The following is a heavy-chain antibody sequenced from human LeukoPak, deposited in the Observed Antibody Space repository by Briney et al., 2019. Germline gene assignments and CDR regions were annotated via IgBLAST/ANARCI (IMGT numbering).Heavy chain of an antibody. J-gene: IGHJ4*02. CDR2: IWYDGSNK. D-gene: IGHD1-26*01. Sequence: GGSLRLSCAASGFTFSSYGMRWVRQAPGKGLEWVAVIWYDGSNKYYADSVKGRFTISRDNSKNTPYLQMNSLRAEDTAVYYCARDSSRGSYTFDYWGQGTLVTVSS. V-gene: IGHV3-33*01. CDR1: GFTFSSYG. CDR3: ARDSSRGSYTFDY.